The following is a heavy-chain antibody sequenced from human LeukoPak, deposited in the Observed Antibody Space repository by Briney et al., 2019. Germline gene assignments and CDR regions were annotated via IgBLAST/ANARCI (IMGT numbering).Heavy chain of an antibody. CDR1: GGSISSGDYY. V-gene: IGHV4-30-4*08. CDR3: AGVGGRLVPADYWFDP. CDR2: IYYSGST. J-gene: IGHJ5*02. D-gene: IGHD2-2*01. Sequence: SETLSLTCTVSGGSISSGDYYWSWIRQPPGKGLEWIGYIYYSGSTYYNPSLKSRVTISVDTSKNQFSLRLSSVTAADTALYYSAGVGGRLVPADYWFDPWGQGTLVTVSS.